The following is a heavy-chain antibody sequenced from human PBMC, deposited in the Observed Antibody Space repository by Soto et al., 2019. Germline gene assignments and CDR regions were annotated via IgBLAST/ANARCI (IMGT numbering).Heavy chain of an antibody. CDR2: ISYDGSKT. CDR1: GFIFSTSA. Sequence: QGQLVESGGGVVQPGRSLRLSCAASGFIFSTSAMHWVRQAPGKGLEWVAGISYDGSKTYHADSVKGRFTISRDNSKNTLYLQMNSLRGDDTAVYYCAKEGPYSSGWSAFDYWGQGTLVTVSS. CDR3: AKEGPYSSGWSAFDY. J-gene: IGHJ4*02. V-gene: IGHV3-30*18. D-gene: IGHD6-19*01.